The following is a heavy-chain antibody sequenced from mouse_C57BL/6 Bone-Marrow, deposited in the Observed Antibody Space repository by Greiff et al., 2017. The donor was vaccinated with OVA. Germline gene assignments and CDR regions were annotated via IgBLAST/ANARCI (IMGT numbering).Heavy chain of an antibody. V-gene: IGHV14-4*01. Sequence: VQLQQSGAELVRPGASVKLSCTASGFNIKDDYMHWVKQRPEQGLEWIGWIDPENGATEYASKFQGEATITADTSSNTTYLQLSSLTSEDTAVYYGTTLGYDGYSFAYGGQGTLVTVSA. D-gene: IGHD2-3*01. CDR1: GFNIKDDY. CDR2: IDPENGAT. J-gene: IGHJ3*01. CDR3: TTLGYDGYSFAY.